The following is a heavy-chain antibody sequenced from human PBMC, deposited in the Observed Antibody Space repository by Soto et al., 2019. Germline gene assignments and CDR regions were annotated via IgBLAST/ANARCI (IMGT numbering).Heavy chain of an antibody. CDR3: ARVYDILSFAQAYFDY. CDR1: GFSFSSYA. V-gene: IGHV3-48*04. J-gene: IGHJ4*02. Sequence: VGSLRLSCAASGFSFSSYAMSWVRQAPGKGLEWVSYISSSGSTIYYADSVKGRFTISRDNAKNSLYLQMNSLRAEDTAVYYCARVYDILSFAQAYFDYWGQGTLVNVSS. D-gene: IGHD3-9*01. CDR2: ISSSGSTI.